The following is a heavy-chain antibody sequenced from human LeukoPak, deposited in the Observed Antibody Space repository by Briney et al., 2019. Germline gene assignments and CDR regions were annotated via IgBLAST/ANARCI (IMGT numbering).Heavy chain of an antibody. CDR1: GFTFSSYA. CDR3: AKSQRTVTTFDY. D-gene: IGHD4-17*01. V-gene: IGHV3-23*01. Sequence: GGPLRLSCAASGFTFSSYAMSWVRQAPGKGLEWVSAISSSGGSTYYADSVKGRFTISRDNSKNTLYLQMNSLRAEDTAVYYCAKSQRTVTTFDYWGQGTLVTVSS. J-gene: IGHJ4*02. CDR2: ISSSGGST.